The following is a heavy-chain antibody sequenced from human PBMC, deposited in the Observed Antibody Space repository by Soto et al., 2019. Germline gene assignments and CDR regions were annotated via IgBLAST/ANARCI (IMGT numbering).Heavy chain of an antibody. V-gene: IGHV3-23*01. Sequence: PGGSLRLSCEASGFTLSNCAMSWVRQAPGKGLEWVSGISGTGRSTFYADSVNDRFTISRDNSKNIVYLQMNSLRAEDTAVYYCAKGNTSGWYFFDYWGQGTLVTVSS. CDR1: GFTLSNCA. CDR2: ISGTGRST. J-gene: IGHJ4*02. CDR3: AKGNTSGWYFFDY. D-gene: IGHD6-19*01.